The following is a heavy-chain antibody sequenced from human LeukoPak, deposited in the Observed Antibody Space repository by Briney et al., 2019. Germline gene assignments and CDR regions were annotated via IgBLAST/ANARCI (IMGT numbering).Heavy chain of an antibody. Sequence: SETLSLTCAVYGGSFSGYYWSWIRQPPGKGLEWIGEINHSGSTNYNPSLKSRVTISVDTSKNQFSLKLSSVTAADTAVYYCARGFSGGDWDTVWYYYGMDVWGQGTTVTVSS. CDR1: GGSFSGYY. CDR2: INHSGST. J-gene: IGHJ6*02. D-gene: IGHD5-18*01. CDR3: ARGFSGGDWDTVWYYYGMDV. V-gene: IGHV4-34*01.